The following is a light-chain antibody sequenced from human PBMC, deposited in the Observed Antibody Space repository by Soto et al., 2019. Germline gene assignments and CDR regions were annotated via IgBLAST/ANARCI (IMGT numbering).Light chain of an antibody. V-gene: IGKV1-39*01. J-gene: IGKJ2*01. CDR2: AAS. CDR1: QTISNY. CDR3: QQRYSTPYT. Sequence: DIQMTQSPSSLSASVGDRVTITCRASQTISNYLNWYQQKPGKAPKLLIYAASSLQSGGPSRFSGSGSGTDFTLTISSLQPEDFATYYCQQRYSTPYTFGQGTKLEIK.